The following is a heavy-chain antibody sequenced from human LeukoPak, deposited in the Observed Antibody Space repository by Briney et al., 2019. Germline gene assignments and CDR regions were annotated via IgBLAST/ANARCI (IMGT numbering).Heavy chain of an antibody. CDR2: INWNGGST. CDR3: ARARYKHGSGSYQFAFDI. V-gene: IGHV3-20*04. Sequence: PGGSLRLSCAASGFTFDDYGMSWVRQAPGKGLEWVSGINWNGGSTGYADSVKGRFTISRDNAKNSLYLQMNSLRAEDTALYYCARARYKHGSGSYQFAFDIWGQGTMVTVSS. CDR1: GFTFDDYG. D-gene: IGHD3-10*01. J-gene: IGHJ3*02.